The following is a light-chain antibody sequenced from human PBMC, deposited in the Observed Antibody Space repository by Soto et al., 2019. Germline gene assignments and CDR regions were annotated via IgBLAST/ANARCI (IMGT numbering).Light chain of an antibody. CDR3: QQRDIWPWT. CDR1: QSVSSSF. Sequence: EIVLTQSPGTLSLSPGERAALSCRASQSVSSSFLAWYQQKPGQAPRLLIYGASSRATGIPARFSGSGSGTDFTLTISSLEPEDFAVYYCQQRDIWPWTFGQGTKVDIK. CDR2: GAS. V-gene: IGKV3D-20*02. J-gene: IGKJ1*01.